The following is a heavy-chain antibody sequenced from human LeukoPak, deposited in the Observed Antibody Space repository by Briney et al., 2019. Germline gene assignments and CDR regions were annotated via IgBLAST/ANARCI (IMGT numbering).Heavy chain of an antibody. V-gene: IGHV4-61*01. D-gene: IGHD5-24*01. Sequence: SETLSLTCTVSGGSFSSGSYYWSWIRQPPGKGLEWIGYIYYSGSTNYNPSLKSRVTISVDTSKNRFSLKLSSVTAADTAVYYCARVGDGYNHLVDYWGQGTLVTVSS. J-gene: IGHJ4*02. CDR1: GGSFSSGSYY. CDR2: IYYSGST. CDR3: ARVGDGYNHLVDY.